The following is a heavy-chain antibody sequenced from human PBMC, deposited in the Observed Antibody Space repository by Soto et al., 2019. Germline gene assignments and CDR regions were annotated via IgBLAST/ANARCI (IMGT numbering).Heavy chain of an antibody. CDR2: FRSGGDDGTT. J-gene: IGHJ4*02. D-gene: IGHD3-10*01. V-gene: IGHV3-23*01. CDR3: AKKVNSGPGSQYFDY. CDR1: GFTFSSYS. Sequence: GGSLRLSCVASGFTFSSYSMSWVRQAPGKGLEWVSGFRSGGDDGTTYYADSVKGRFTISRDNSKNTLFLQMNSLRAEDTAIYYCAKKVNSGPGSQYFDYWGQGTLVTVS.